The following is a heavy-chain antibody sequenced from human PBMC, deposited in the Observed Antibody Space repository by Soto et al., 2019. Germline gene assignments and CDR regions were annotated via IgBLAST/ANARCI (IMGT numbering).Heavy chain of an antibody. CDR2: ISDSADRI. CDR1: GFSFSSNS. J-gene: IGHJ3*02. D-gene: IGHD3-22*01. CDR3: ARGYYYDRPAFDI. Sequence: GGSLRLSCKASGFSFSSNSMGWLRQAPGKGLDWVSSISDSADRIYYADSVRGRFTFSRDNSKNTLYLQMNSLRAEDTAVYYCARGYYYDRPAFDIWGQGTMVTVSS. V-gene: IGHV3-23*01.